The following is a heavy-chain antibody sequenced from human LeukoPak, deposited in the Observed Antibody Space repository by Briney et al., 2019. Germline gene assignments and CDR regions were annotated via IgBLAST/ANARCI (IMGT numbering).Heavy chain of an antibody. CDR2: INPSGGST. J-gene: IGHJ5*02. CDR1: GYTFTSYY. Sequence: GASVKVSCKASGYTFTSYYMHWVRQAPGQGLEWMGIINPSGGSTSYAQKFQGRVTMTRDTSTSTVYMELSSLRSDDTAVYYCARDLRDIVVVVAATGNWFDPWGQGTLVTVSS. CDR3: ARDLRDIVVVVAATGNWFDP. D-gene: IGHD2-15*01. V-gene: IGHV1-46*01.